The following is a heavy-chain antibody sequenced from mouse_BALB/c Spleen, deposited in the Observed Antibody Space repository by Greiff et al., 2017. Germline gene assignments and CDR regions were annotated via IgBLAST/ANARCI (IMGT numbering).Heavy chain of an antibody. Sequence: EVQLVESGGGLVKPGGSLKLSCAASGFTFSSYAMSWVRQSPEKRLEWVAEISSGGSYTYYPDSVKGRFTISRDNARNILYLQMSSLRSEDTAMYYCARGPYGNYGAWFAYWGQGTLVTVSA. CDR3: ARGPYGNYGAWFAY. D-gene: IGHD2-1*01. CDR1: GFTFSSYA. V-gene: IGHV5-9-4*01. CDR2: ISSGGSYT. J-gene: IGHJ3*01.